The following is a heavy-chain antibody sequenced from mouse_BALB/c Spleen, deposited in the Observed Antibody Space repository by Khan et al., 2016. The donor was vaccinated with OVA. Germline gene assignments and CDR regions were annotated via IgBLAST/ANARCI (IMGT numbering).Heavy chain of an antibody. V-gene: IGHV1-80*01. J-gene: IGHJ3*01. CDR2: IFPGNDDA. CDR3: ARYFGSRLAY. CDR1: GYTFSSSW. D-gene: IGHD1-1*01. Sequence: QVQLQQPGAELVRPGSSVKISCKASGYTFSSSWMNWVKQRPGQGLEWIGQIFPGNDDADYHGKFKGKATLTADKSSSTAYMQLTSLTSEDAAVYFCARYFGSRLAYWGQGTLVTVSA.